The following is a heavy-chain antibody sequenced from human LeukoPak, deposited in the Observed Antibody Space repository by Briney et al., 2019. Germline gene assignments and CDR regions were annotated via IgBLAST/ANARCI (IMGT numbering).Heavy chain of an antibody. CDR3: AKDPYDSSGYWDY. CDR1: GFTFSSYA. D-gene: IGHD3-22*01. CDR2: ISGSGYST. J-gene: IGHJ4*02. Sequence: GGSLRLSCAASGFTFSSYAMSWVRQAPGKGLDWVSAISGSGYSTSYADSVKGRFTISRDNSKNTLYLQMNSLRAEDTAVYYCAKDPYDSSGYWDYWGQGTLVTVSS. V-gene: IGHV3-23*01.